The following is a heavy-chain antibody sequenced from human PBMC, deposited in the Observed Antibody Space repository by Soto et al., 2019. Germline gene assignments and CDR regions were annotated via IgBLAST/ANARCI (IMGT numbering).Heavy chain of an antibody. CDR1: GFTFSSYS. D-gene: IGHD6-13*01. J-gene: IGHJ6*02. CDR2: FRTSGDGGTT. CDR3: AKDQSGETAAAGTRSYGMDV. Sequence: GGSLRLSCAASGFTFSSYSMSWVRQAPGKGLEWVSGFRTSGDGGTTYYADSVKGRFTISRDNSKNTLFLQMNSLRAEDTAVYYCAKDQSGETAAAGTRSYGMDVWGQGTTVTVSS. V-gene: IGHV3-23*01.